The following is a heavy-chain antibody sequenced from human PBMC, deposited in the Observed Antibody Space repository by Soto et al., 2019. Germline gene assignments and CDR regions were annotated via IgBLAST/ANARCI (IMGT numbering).Heavy chain of an antibody. CDR2: VNPDSGKT. CDR3: ARGHWFDP. Sequence: QVQLVQSGAEVKKPGASVKVSCKASGYTFITYDINWVRQATGQGLEWVGWVNPDSGKTDYARKFQGRVTMTRNTAIRPVYRELRVRRSEDTAVYYCARGHWFDPWGQGTLVTVSS. CDR1: GYTFITYD. J-gene: IGHJ5*02. V-gene: IGHV1-8*01.